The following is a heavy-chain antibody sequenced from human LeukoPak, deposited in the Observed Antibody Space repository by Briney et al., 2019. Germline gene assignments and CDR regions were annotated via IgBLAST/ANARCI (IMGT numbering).Heavy chain of an antibody. J-gene: IGHJ3*02. Sequence: PGGSLRLSCAASGFTFSSYSTNWVRQAPGKGLEWVSSIISSSGYIHYADSVRGRFTISRDNAKNSLYLQMNSLRAEDTAVYYCARDLAFYYYDSSGYFGAFDNWGQGTMVTVSS. CDR2: IISSSGYI. CDR3: ARDLAFYYYDSSGYFGAFDN. D-gene: IGHD3-22*01. V-gene: IGHV3-21*01. CDR1: GFTFSSYS.